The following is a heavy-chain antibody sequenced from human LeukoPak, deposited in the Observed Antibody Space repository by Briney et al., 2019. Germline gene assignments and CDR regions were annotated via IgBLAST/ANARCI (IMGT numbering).Heavy chain of an antibody. CDR3: TTAEPHYDILTGSPSDY. CDR2: ISGSGGST. J-gene: IGHJ4*02. D-gene: IGHD3-9*01. Sequence: QPGGSLRLSCAASGFILRSYAMSWVRQAPGKGLEWVSAISGSGGSTYYADSVRGRFTISRDNSKNTLYLQMNSLKTEDTAVYYCTTAEPHYDILTGSPSDYWGQGTLVTVSS. V-gene: IGHV3-23*01. CDR1: GFILRSYA.